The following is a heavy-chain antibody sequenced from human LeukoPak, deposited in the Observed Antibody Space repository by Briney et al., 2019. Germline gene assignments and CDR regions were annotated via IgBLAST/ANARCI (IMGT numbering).Heavy chain of an antibody. CDR1: GGTFSSYA. V-gene: IGHV1-69*06. CDR3: ARDYDILTGRLGDAFDI. Sequence: ASVKVSCKASGGTFSSYAISWVRQAPGQGLEWMGGIIPIFGTANYAQKFQGRVTITADKSTSTAYMELSSLRSEDTAVYYCARDYDILTGRLGDAFDIWGQGTMVTVSS. D-gene: IGHD3-9*01. CDR2: IIPIFGTA. J-gene: IGHJ3*02.